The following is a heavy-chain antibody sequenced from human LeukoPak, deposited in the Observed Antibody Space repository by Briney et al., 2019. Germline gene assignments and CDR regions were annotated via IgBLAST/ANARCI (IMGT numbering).Heavy chain of an antibody. CDR1: GFTFSTYW. Sequence: GGSLRLSCAASGFTFSTYWMNWVRQAPGKGLEWVANKKPDGSDMYYVDSVKGRFTVSRDNARNSLYLQMNSLRAEDTAVYYCAKGGDHWGQGTLVTVSS. J-gene: IGHJ4*02. CDR2: KKPDGSDM. V-gene: IGHV3-7*01. D-gene: IGHD3-16*01. CDR3: AKGGDH.